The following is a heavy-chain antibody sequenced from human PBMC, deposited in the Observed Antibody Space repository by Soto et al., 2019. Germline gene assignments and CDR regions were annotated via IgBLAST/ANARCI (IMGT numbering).Heavy chain of an antibody. J-gene: IGHJ6*02. Sequence: VASVKVCWKSCGYAFTSYARHCVRQAPGQRLEWMGWINAGNGNTKYSQKFQGRVTITRDTSASTAYMELSSLRSEDTAVYYCARSIAAAGTHEPYYYYGMDVWGQGTTVTVSS. CDR3: ARSIAAAGTHEPYYYYGMDV. CDR1: GYAFTSYA. CDR2: INAGNGNT. V-gene: IGHV1-3*01. D-gene: IGHD6-13*01.